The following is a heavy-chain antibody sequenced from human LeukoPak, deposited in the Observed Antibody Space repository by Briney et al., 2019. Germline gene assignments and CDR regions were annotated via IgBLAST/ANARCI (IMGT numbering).Heavy chain of an antibody. J-gene: IGHJ4*02. CDR3: ARAPWYSSGWYGSDS. V-gene: IGHV4-39*07. CDR2: ISYSGTV. Sequence: SSETLSLTCTVSGDSISSSSDYWGWIRQSPGKGLEWIASISYSGTVYYNPSLTSRVTISVDTSKNQFSLKLSSVTAADTAVYYCARAPWYSSGWYGSDSWGQGTLVTVSS. D-gene: IGHD6-19*01. CDR1: GDSISSSSDY.